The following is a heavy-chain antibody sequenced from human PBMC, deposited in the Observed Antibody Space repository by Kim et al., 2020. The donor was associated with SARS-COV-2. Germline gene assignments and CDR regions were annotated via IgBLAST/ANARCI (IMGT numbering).Heavy chain of an antibody. J-gene: IGHJ4*02. D-gene: IGHD3-10*01. CDR3: ARDQGGSGRYYFDY. V-gene: IGHV3-30*01. Sequence: ADSVKGRFTNSRDNSKNTLYLQMNSLRAEDTAVYYCARDQGGSGRYYFDYWGQGTLVTVSS.